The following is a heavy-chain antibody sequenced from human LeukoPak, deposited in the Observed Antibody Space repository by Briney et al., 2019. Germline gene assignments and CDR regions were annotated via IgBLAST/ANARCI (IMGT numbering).Heavy chain of an antibody. CDR1: GGAIASGGYS. CDR2: IYDRGPA. J-gene: IGHJ4*02. Sequence: PSETLSLTCTVSGGAIASGGYSWNWVRQSPGEGLEWIGCIYDRGPAYYSPSLKSRFTISVDRPKNQFFLNVTSLTAADTAVYYCARSRQASGLFSFWGQGTPVVVSS. CDR3: ARSRQASGLFSF. D-gene: IGHD3-10*01. V-gene: IGHV4-30-2*06.